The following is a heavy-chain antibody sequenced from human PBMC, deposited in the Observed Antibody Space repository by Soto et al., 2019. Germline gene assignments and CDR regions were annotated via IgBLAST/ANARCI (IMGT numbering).Heavy chain of an antibody. V-gene: IGHV4-39*01. CDR2: IYYSGST. CDR1: GGSISSSSYY. J-gene: IGHJ4*02. Sequence: PSETLSLTCTVSGGSISSSSYYWGWIRQPPGKGLEWIGSIYYSGSTYYNPSLKSRVTISVDTSKNQFSLKLSSVTAADTAVYYCARPEGWLEGTHYFDYWGQGTPVTVSS. D-gene: IGHD5-12*01. CDR3: ARPEGWLEGTHYFDY.